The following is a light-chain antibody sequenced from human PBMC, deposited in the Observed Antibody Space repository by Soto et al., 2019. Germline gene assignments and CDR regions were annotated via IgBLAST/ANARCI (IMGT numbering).Light chain of an antibody. J-gene: IGLJ2*01. CDR1: RSNIGGNY. CDR3: AAWDDSLSGVV. Sequence: QSVLTQPPSASGTPGQRVTISCSGSRSNIGGNYVCWYQQLPGTAPKLLIYRNNQRPSGVPDRFSGSKSGTSASLAISGLRSEDEADYYCAAWDDSLSGVVFGGGTKLTVL. CDR2: RNN. V-gene: IGLV1-47*01.